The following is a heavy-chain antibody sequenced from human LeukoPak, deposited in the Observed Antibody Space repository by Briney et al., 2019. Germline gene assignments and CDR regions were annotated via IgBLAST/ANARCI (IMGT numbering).Heavy chain of an antibody. J-gene: IGHJ5*02. V-gene: IGHV4-59*01. D-gene: IGHD5-12*01. CDR1: GGSTNSYY. CDR3: ARTVSGYYCNA. Sequence: SETLSLTCTVSGGSTNSYYWSWIRQSPGKGLEWIGYGAYSGSTNYNPSHKSRVTISLDTSKNQFSLKLSSVTAADTAVYYCARTVSGYYCNAWGRGTLVTVSS. CDR2: GAYSGST.